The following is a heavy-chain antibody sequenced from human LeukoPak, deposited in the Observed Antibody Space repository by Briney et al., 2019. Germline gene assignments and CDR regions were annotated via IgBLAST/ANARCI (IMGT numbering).Heavy chain of an antibody. CDR1: GFTFSSYG. Sequence: PGGSLRLSCAASGFTFSSYGMHWVRQAPGKGLEWVAVISYDGSNKYYADSVKGRFTISRDNSKNTLYLQMNSLRAEDTAVYYCAKDFEIAVVLDYWGQGTLVTVSS. CDR2: ISYDGSNK. V-gene: IGHV3-30*18. J-gene: IGHJ4*02. D-gene: IGHD3-22*01. CDR3: AKDFEIAVVLDY.